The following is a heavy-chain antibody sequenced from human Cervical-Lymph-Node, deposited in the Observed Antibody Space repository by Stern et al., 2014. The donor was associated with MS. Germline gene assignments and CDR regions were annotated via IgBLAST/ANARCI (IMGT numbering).Heavy chain of an antibody. CDR2: IHTSTGNP. CDR3: ARGYSSGWYSSGYFDL. J-gene: IGHJ2*01. Sequence: QVQLVQSGSELKKPGASVNVSCKASGYTFTTYAINWVRQAPGQGLEWMGLIHTSTGNPTYAQGFTGRFVFSLDTSVSTAYLQISRLKAEDTAVYYCARGYSSGWYSSGYFDLWGRGTLVTVSS. V-gene: IGHV7-4-1*02. CDR1: GYTFTTYA. D-gene: IGHD6-19*01.